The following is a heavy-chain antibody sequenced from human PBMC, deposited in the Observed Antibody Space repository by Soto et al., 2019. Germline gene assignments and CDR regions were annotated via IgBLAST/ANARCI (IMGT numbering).Heavy chain of an antibody. CDR3: ARVEAVAGLYDYHGLDV. Sequence: QVQLVQSGAEVKKPGSSVKVSCKVSGGTFSNYAIDWVRLAPGHGLEWMGGIVPIFGTTYYTQKFQGRATIIADDSTTRAYVEMTSLRSEVRAISYCARVEAVAGLYDYHGLDVWGQGTAVTVCS. CDR2: IVPIFGTT. J-gene: IGHJ6*02. D-gene: IGHD6-19*01. CDR1: GGTFSNYA. V-gene: IGHV1-69*12.